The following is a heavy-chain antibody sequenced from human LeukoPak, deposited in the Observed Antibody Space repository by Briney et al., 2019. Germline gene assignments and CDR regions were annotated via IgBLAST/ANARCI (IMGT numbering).Heavy chain of an antibody. D-gene: IGHD2-15*01. J-gene: IGHJ3*02. CDR1: GFTFSSYE. CDR3: TRVGFRCSGGSCSGRAFDI. CDR2: ISSSSSYI. Sequence: PGGSLRLSCAASGFTFSSYEMNWVRQAPGKGLEWVSSISSSSSYIYYADSVKGRFTISRDNAKNSLYLQMNSLRAEDTAVYYCTRVGFRCSGGSCSGRAFDIWGQGTMVTVSS. V-gene: IGHV3-21*01.